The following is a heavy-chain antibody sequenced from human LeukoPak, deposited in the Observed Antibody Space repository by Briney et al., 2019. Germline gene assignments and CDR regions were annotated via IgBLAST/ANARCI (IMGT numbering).Heavy chain of an antibody. J-gene: IGHJ4*02. CDR1: GESFSGYY. CDR2: INHSGNT. CDR3: ARGRSYFDY. V-gene: IGHV4-34*01. Sequence: PSETLSLTCAVYGESFSGYYWSWIRQPPGKGLEWIGEINHSGNTNSNPSLKSRVTMSVDTSKNQFSLKLSSLTAADTAVYYCARGRSYFDYWGQGTLVTVSS.